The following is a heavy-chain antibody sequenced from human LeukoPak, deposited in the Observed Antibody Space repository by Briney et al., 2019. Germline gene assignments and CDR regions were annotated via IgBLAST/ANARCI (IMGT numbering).Heavy chain of an antibody. V-gene: IGHV3-30*18. Sequence: GGSLRLSCSASRFTFTTYGMHWVRQAPGKGLEWLAVISFDASNKYYADSVKGRFTISRDNSKDTLYLQMNSLRAEDTAVYYCAKSRGRDHYYYYGMDVWGQGNTVTVSS. D-gene: IGHD1-26*01. CDR1: RFTFTTYG. CDR3: AKSRGRDHYYYYGMDV. CDR2: ISFDASNK. J-gene: IGHJ6*02.